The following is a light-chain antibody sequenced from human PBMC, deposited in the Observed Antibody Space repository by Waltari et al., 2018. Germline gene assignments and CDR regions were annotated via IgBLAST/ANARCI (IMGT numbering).Light chain of an antibody. J-gene: IGKJ3*01. Sequence: EIVLTQSPRTLSSSPGERATLSCRASQTAYSNWLAWYQQRPGQAPRLLISRASDRATGTPDRFSGSVSGTEFTLTISRLEPEDFAVYYCQQYSISPFTFGPGTRVDV. CDR1: QTAYSNW. CDR3: QQYSISPFT. CDR2: RAS. V-gene: IGKV3-20*01.